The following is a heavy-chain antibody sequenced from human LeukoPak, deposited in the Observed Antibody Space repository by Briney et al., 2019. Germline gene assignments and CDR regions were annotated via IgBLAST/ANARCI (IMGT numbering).Heavy chain of an antibody. D-gene: IGHD3-22*01. Sequence: GGSLRLSCAASGFTVSSNYMSWVRQAPGKGLEWVGFIRSKAYGGTTEYAASVKGRFTISRDDSKSIAYLQMNSLKTEDTAVYYCTRDTYSSGYYFLFDYWGQGTLVTVSS. CDR1: GFTVSSNY. CDR2: IRSKAYGGTT. CDR3: TRDTYSSGYYFLFDY. J-gene: IGHJ4*02. V-gene: IGHV3-49*04.